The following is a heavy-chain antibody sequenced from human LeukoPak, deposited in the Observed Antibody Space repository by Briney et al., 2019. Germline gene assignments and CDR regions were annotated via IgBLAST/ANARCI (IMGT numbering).Heavy chain of an antibody. V-gene: IGHV4-34*01. CDR3: VVVVVPGWFDP. CDR1: GGSISSYY. D-gene: IGHD2-15*01. Sequence: SETLSLTCTVSGGSISSYYWSWIRQPPGKGLEWIGEINHSGSTNYNPSLKSRVTISVDTSKNQFSLKLSSVTAADTAMYFCVVVVVPGWFDPWGQGTLVTVSS. CDR2: INHSGST. J-gene: IGHJ5*02.